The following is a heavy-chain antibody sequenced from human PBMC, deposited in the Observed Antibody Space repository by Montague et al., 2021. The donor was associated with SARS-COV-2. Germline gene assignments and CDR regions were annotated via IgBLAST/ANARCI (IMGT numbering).Heavy chain of an antibody. V-gene: IGHV3-20*04. CDR1: GSTFYDYG. CDR3: VRGFNYGPFDC. J-gene: IGHJ4*02. Sequence: SLRLSCAASGSTFYDYGMSWARQAPGKGLEWVSGITRNGDSSGYADSLQGRFTISRDNTKNSLYLQMNNLRVEDTAFYYCVRGFNYGPFDCWGQGTLVTVSS. CDR2: ITRNGDSS. D-gene: IGHD3-16*01.